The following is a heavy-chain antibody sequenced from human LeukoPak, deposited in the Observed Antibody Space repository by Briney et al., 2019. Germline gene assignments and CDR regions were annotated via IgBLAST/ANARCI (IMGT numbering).Heavy chain of an antibody. V-gene: IGHV3-33*01. CDR2: IWNDGSSE. CDR1: GFTFSSYG. CDR3: ARSTSSEYDIYHFDY. D-gene: IGHD3-9*01. J-gene: IGHJ4*02. Sequence: PGGSLRLSCVASGFTFSSYGLQWVRQAPGKGLEWVAVIWNDGSSEYYRDSVKGRFTISRDNSKNTVYLQMNSLRVEDTGLYYCARSTSSEYDIYHFDYWGQGTLVTVSS.